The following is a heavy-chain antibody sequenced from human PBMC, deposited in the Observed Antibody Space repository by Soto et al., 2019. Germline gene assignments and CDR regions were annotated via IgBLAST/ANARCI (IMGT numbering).Heavy chain of an antibody. Sequence: EVQLLESGGGLVQPGGSLRLSCAASGFTFSSYAMSWVRQAPGKGLEWVSAISGSGGSTYYADSVKGRFTISRDNSKNTLYLQMNRLRAEDTAVYYCGSSRVQGSYYYYYMDVWGKGTTVTVSS. CDR3: GSSRVQGSYYYYYMDV. CDR1: GFTFSSYA. V-gene: IGHV3-23*01. J-gene: IGHJ6*03. CDR2: ISGSGGST.